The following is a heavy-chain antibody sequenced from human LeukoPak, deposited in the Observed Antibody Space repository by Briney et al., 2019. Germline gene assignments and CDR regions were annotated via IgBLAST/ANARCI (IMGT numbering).Heavy chain of an antibody. D-gene: IGHD3-22*01. V-gene: IGHV3-33*01. CDR3: ARDFDTSGHYLFDY. CDR1: GFTFSNYG. CDR2: MWSDGSNK. Sequence: GGSLRLSCAASGFTFSNYGIHWVRQAPGKGLERVAVMWSDGSNKFYADSVKGRFTVSRDNSKNTVYLQMNSLRAEDTAVYYCARDFDTSGHYLFDYWGQGTLITVSS. J-gene: IGHJ4*02.